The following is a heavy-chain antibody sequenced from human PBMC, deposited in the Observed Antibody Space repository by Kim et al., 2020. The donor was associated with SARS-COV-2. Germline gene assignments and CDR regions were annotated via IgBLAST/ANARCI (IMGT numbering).Heavy chain of an antibody. CDR1: GFTFSSYS. D-gene: IGHD3-22*01. CDR2: ISSSSSYI. J-gene: IGHJ3*02. Sequence: GGSLRLSCAASGFTFSSYSMNWVRQAPGKGLEWVSSISSSSSYIYYADSVKGRFTISRDNAKNSLYLQMNSLRAEDTAVYYCARAGGRNMIVGGGDAFDIWGQGTMVTVSS. CDR3: ARAGGRNMIVGGGDAFDI. V-gene: IGHV3-21*01.